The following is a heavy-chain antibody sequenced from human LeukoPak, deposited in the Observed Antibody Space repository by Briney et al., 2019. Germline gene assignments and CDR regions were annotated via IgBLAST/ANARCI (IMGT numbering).Heavy chain of an antibody. CDR3: ARHYCSGGSCKPDY. V-gene: IGHV4-59*08. J-gene: IGHJ4*02. CDR1: GVPISRYY. CDR2: IQDSGNT. D-gene: IGHD2-15*01. Sequence: PSETLSLTCTVSGVPISRYYWSWIRQPPGKGLEWLGYIQDSGNTNYNPSLKSRVTISVGTYKNHFSLKQISMPAADTAVDYCARHYCSGGSCKPDYWGQGTLVTVSS.